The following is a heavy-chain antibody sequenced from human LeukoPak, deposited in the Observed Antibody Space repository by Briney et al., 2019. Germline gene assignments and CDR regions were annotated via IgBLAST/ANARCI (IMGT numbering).Heavy chain of an antibody. CDR2: MSPNSGNT. Sequence: ASVKVSCKASGYTFTSYDINWVRQATGQGLEWMGWMSPNSGNTGYAQKFQGRVTITRNTSISTAYMELSSLRSEDTAVYYCARGRGRGIAAAGLIDYWGQGTLVTVSS. V-gene: IGHV1-8*03. D-gene: IGHD6-13*01. J-gene: IGHJ4*02. CDR1: GYTFTSYD. CDR3: ARGRGRGIAAAGLIDY.